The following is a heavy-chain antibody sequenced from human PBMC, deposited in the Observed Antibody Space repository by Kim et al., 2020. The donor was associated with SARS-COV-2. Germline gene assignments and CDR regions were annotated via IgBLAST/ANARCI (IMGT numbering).Heavy chain of an antibody. D-gene: IGHD4-17*01. V-gene: IGHV4-31*03. CDR3: ARDRDGDYVHYYYGMDV. Sequence: SETLSLTCTVSGGSISSGGYYWSWIRQHPGKGLEWIGYIYYSGSTYYNPSLKSRVTISVDTSKNQFSLKLSSVTAADTAVYYCARDRDGDYVHYYYGMDVWGQGTTVTVSS. CDR2: IYYSGST. CDR1: GGSISSGGYY. J-gene: IGHJ6*02.